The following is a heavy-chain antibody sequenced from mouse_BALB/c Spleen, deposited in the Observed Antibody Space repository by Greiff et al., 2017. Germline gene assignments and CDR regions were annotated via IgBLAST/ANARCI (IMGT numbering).Heavy chain of an antibody. V-gene: IGHV2-9*02. J-gene: IGHJ4*01. CDR1: GFSLTSYG. CDR2: IWAGGST. Sequence: QVQLKQSGPGLVAPSQSLSITCTVSGFSLTSYGVHWVRQPPGNGLEWLGVIWAGGSTNYNSALMSRLSISKDNSKSQVFLKMNSLQTDDTAMYYCARSYEYDEYYYAMDYWGQGTSVTVSS. CDR3: ARSYEYDEYYYAMDY. D-gene: IGHD2-4*01.